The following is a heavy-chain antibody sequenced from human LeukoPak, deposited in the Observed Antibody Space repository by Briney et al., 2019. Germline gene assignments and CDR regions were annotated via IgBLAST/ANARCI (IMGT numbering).Heavy chain of an antibody. CDR1: GYTFTGYY. Sequence: ASVKVSCKASGYTFTGYYIHWVRQAPGQGLEWMGWINPNTGGTNYAQKFQGRVTMTRDTSISTAYMELSRLRSDDTAVYYCARSGSHPFYFDCWGQGTLVTVSS. CDR3: ARSGSHPFYFDC. D-gene: IGHD1-26*01. V-gene: IGHV1-2*02. CDR2: INPNTGGT. J-gene: IGHJ4*02.